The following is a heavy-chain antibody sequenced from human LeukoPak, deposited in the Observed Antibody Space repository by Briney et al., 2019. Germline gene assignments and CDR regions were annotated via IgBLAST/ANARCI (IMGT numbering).Heavy chain of an antibody. V-gene: IGHV5-51*01. CDR2: IYPGDSDT. CDR1: GYSFTSYW. CDR3: ARLRLYCSSTSCYEKANYYGMDV. J-gene: IGHJ6*02. Sequence: GESLKISCKGSGYSFTSYWIGWVRQMPGKGLEWMGIIYPGDSDTGYSPSFQGQVTISADKSISTAYLQWSSLKASDTAMYYCARLRLYCSSTSCYEKANYYGMDVWGQGTTVTVSS. D-gene: IGHD2-2*01.